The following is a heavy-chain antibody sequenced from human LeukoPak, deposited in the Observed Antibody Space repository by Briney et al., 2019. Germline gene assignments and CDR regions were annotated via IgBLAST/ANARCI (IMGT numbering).Heavy chain of an antibody. CDR2: IYYSGST. D-gene: IGHD1-26*01. CDR3: ARYCGSYSITLDY. J-gene: IGHJ4*02. CDR1: GGSISSGGYY. V-gene: IGHV4-31*03. Sequence: SQTLSLTCTVSGGSISSGGYYWSWIRQHPGKGLEWIGYIYYSGSTYYNPSLKSRVTISVDTSKNQFSLKLSSVTAADTAVYYCARYCGSYSITLDYWGQGTLVTVSS.